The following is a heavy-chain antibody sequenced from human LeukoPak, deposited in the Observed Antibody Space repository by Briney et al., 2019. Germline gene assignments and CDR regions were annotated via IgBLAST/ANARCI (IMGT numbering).Heavy chain of an antibody. CDR1: GFTFSSYS. D-gene: IGHD4-17*01. CDR2: ISSSSSYI. CDR3: ARLDHLYGDSRYHYYYYGMDV. Sequence: PGGSLRLSCAASGFTFSSYSMNWVRQAPGKGLEWVSSISSSSSYIYYADSVKGRFTISRDNAKNSLYLQMNSLRAEDTAVYYCARLDHLYGDSRYHYYYYGMDVWGQGTTVTVSS. V-gene: IGHV3-21*01. J-gene: IGHJ6*02.